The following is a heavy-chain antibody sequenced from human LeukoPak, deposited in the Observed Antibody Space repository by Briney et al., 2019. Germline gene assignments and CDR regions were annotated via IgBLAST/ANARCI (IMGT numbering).Heavy chain of an antibody. CDR2: IKEDGSQK. Sequence: GGSLRLSCTASGFTFSTYWMSWVRQAPGKGLEWVATIKEDGSQKYYVDFVKGRFTVSRDNAKNSLYLQMNSLRAEDTAVYYCARRSGLDYWGQGTLVTVSS. V-gene: IGHV3-7*01. J-gene: IGHJ4*02. CDR3: ARRSGLDY. CDR1: GFTFSTYW. D-gene: IGHD2-8*02.